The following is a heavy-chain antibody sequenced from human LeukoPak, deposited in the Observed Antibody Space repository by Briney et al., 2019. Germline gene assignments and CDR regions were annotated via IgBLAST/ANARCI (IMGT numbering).Heavy chain of an antibody. CDR3: TNSDDYGDY. J-gene: IGHJ4*02. CDR1: GFTFSSYA. Sequence: PGGSLRLSRAASGFTFSSYAMHWVRQAPGKGLEWVAAIAFDDTDRYYIDSVKGRFTISRDDSKNTLYLHMTSLRAEDTAVYYCTNSDDYGDYWGQGTLVTVSS. V-gene: IGHV3-30*04. CDR2: IAFDDTDR.